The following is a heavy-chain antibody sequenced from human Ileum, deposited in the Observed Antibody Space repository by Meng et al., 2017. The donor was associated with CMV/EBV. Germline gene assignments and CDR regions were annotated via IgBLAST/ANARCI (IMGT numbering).Heavy chain of an antibody. CDR3: ARDVCGFDY. Sequence: QVHRLQAGGEVKKPGASVKISCKTSGYTFTDLNVGLVRQARGQGLEWVGLISLGNGQTVYGHKVQGRVTVTTDTSTSTAYMELRSLRSDDTAMYYCARDVCGFDYWGQGTLVTVSS. CDR1: GYTFTDLN. CDR2: ISLGNGQT. J-gene: IGHJ4*02. D-gene: IGHD2-21*01. V-gene: IGHV1-18*04.